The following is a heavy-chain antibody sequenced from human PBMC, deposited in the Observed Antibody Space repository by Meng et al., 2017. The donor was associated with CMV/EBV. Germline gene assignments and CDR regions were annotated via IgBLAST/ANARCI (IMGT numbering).Heavy chain of an antibody. CDR1: RFTFSRYS. D-gene: IGHD1-20*01. CDR3: ARVHLYNWNYYGMDV. Sequence: GGSLRLSCAASRFTFSRYSMHWVRQAPGKGLEWVAVISYDGDNKHYADSVKGRFTVSRDNAKNTLYLQMNSLRTEDTAVYYCARVHLYNWNYYGMDVWGQGTTVTVSS. CDR2: ISYDGDNK. V-gene: IGHV3-30*04. J-gene: IGHJ6*02.